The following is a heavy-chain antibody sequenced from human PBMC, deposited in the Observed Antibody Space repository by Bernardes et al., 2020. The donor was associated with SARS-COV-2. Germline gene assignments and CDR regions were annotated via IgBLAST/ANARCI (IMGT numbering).Heavy chain of an antibody. Sequence: GGSLRLSCAASGFTVSLNYVAWLRQAPGRRLEWVSVIYSDGSPYYADSVRGRFTISRDNSKNTVYLQMNNLRAEDTAVFFCARGTYGNFFDLWGRGTPVTASS. CDR2: IYSDGSP. CDR1: GFTVSLNY. V-gene: IGHV3-66*01. D-gene: IGHD4-17*01. J-gene: IGHJ2*01. CDR3: ARGTYGNFFDL.